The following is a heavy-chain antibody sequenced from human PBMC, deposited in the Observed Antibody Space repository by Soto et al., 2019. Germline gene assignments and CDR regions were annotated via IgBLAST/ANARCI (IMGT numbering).Heavy chain of an antibody. CDR1: GYTFTAYY. CDR3: ARQGSGSEYPQYFYYGMDV. V-gene: IGHV1-2*02. CDR2: INPNSGVA. Sequence: VELVQSGAEVEKPGAAVRISCKTSGYTFTAYYIHWVRQAPGQGLEWMGWINPNSGVANYAQKFQGRGTMTRDTSISTVYMELTKMRSEDTTIYYCARQGSGSEYPQYFYYGMDVWGQGTTAAASS. J-gene: IGHJ6*02. D-gene: IGHD5-12*01.